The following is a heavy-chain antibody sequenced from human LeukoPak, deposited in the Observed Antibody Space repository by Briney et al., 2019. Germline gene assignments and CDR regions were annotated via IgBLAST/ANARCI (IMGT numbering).Heavy chain of an antibody. Sequence: SETLSLTCTASGGSISSYYWSWIRQPAGKGLEWIGRIYTSGSTTYNPSLKSRVTMLVDTSKNQFSLKLSSVTAADTAVYYCAREGTGTYYDFWSGYSRHPLFDYWGQGTLGTVSS. D-gene: IGHD3-3*01. CDR1: GGSISSYY. CDR2: IYTSGST. J-gene: IGHJ4*02. V-gene: IGHV4-4*07. CDR3: AREGTGTYYDFWSGYSRHPLFDY.